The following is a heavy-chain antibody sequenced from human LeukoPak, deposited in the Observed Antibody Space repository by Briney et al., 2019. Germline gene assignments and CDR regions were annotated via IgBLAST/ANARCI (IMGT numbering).Heavy chain of an antibody. J-gene: IGHJ2*01. V-gene: IGHV4-59*08. CDR2: IYYSGST. Sequence: PSETLSLTCTVSGGSISSYYWNWIRQPPGKGLEWIGYIYYSGSTNYNPSLKSRVTISVDTSKNQFSLKLSSATAADTAVYYCARQGGGFWYFDLWGRGTLVTVSS. CDR1: GGSISSYY. CDR3: ARQGGGFWYFDL. D-gene: IGHD6-25*01.